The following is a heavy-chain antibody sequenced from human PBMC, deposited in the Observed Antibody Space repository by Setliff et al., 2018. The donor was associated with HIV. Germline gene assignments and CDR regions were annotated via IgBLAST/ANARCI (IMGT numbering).Heavy chain of an antibody. CDR1: GDSIGYYY. J-gene: IGHJ5*02. CDR2: IHTSGST. CDR3: ARHSGSGYYLIDP. Sequence: SETLSLTCTASGDSIGYYYWSWIRQPAGRGLEWMGRIHTSGSTNYNPSLTSRVTLSVDTSKNQFFLKLTSVTAADTAVYYCARHSGSGYYLIDPWGQGTLVTVSS. D-gene: IGHD3-22*01. V-gene: IGHV4-4*07.